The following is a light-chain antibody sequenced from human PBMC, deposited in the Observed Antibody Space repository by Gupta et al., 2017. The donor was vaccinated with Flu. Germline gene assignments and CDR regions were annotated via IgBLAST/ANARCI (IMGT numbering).Light chain of an antibody. CDR3: SSFTETNARV. CDR1: SSDIGFDNY. Sequence: QSALPQPASVSGSPGQSIIISCTGTSSDIGFDNYISWYQQHPGKAPKLLIYEVNNRPSGVSNRFSGSKSDNTASLTISGLQPEDEAVYYCSSFTETNARVFGGGTKVTVL. J-gene: IGLJ3*02. V-gene: IGLV2-14*01. CDR2: EVN.